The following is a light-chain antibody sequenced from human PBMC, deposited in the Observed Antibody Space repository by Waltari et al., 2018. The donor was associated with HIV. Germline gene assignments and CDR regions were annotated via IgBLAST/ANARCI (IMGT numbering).Light chain of an antibody. J-gene: IGLJ3*02. CDR1: NIESYS. CDR2: DNN. CDR3: QVWDSTDDHWV. V-gene: IGLV3-21*02. Sequence: SYVVAQPPSLSVAPGQTARMTCEGNNIESYSVHWYQLRPGQAPVLVVHDNNDRPPGIPERFFGSNSGNTATLTINRVEADHEADYYCQVWDSTDDHWVFCGGTMLTVL.